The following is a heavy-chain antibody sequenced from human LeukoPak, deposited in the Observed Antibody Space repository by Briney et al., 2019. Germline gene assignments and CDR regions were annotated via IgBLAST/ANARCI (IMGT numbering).Heavy chain of an antibody. CDR2: ISGSGGST. J-gene: IGHJ5*02. V-gene: IGHV3-23*01. D-gene: IGHD3-22*01. CDR3: ARDLNYYDSSEENWFDP. CDR1: GFTFSSHG. Sequence: GGTLRLSCAASGFTFSSHGMSWVRQAPGKWLEWVSAISGSGGSTYYADSVKGRFTISRDNSKNTLYLQMNSLRAEDTAVYYCARDLNYYDSSEENWFDPWGQGTLVTVSS.